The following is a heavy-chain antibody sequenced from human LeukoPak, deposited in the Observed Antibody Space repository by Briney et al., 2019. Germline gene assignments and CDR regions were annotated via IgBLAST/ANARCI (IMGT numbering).Heavy chain of an antibody. Sequence: SETLSLTCAVYGGSFSGYYWSWIRQPPGKGLEWIGEINHSGSTNYNPSLKSRVTISVDTSKNQFSLKLSSVTAADTAVYYCARGGYDFWSGYHRLYNWFDPWGQGTLVTVSS. J-gene: IGHJ5*02. CDR3: ARGGYDFWSGYHRLYNWFDP. CDR1: GGSFSGYY. CDR2: INHSGST. V-gene: IGHV4-34*01. D-gene: IGHD3-3*01.